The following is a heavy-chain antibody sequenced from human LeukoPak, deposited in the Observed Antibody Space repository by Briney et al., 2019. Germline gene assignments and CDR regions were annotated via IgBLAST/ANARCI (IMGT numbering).Heavy chain of an antibody. CDR1: GYTFNAHY. CDR3: ARATSGSYFLYY. D-gene: IGHD3-10*01. CDR2: LNPNNGAT. V-gene: IGHV1-2*02. Sequence: ASVKVSCKASGYTFNAHYIHWVRQAPGQGLEWMGWLNPNNGATHYAQNFQGRVTMTRDTSISTAYMEVSRLRSDDTAVYYCARATSGSYFLYYWGQGTLVTASS. J-gene: IGHJ4*02.